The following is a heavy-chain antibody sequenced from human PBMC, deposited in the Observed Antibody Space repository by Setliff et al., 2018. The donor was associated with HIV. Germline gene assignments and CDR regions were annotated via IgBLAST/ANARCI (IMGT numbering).Heavy chain of an antibody. Sequence: SETLSLTCTVSGGSISSGSYYWSWIRQPAGKGLEWIGRIYTSGSTNYNPSLKSRVTISADTSKNQFSLKLSSVTAADTAVYYCAREWGYDSSGYPFLHFDYWGQGTLVTVSS. CDR1: GGSISSGSYY. J-gene: IGHJ4*02. D-gene: IGHD3-22*01. CDR3: AREWGYDSSGYPFLHFDY. CDR2: IYTSGST. V-gene: IGHV4-61*02.